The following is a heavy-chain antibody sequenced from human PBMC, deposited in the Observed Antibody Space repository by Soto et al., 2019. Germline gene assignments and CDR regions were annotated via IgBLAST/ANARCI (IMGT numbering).Heavy chain of an antibody. CDR1: GYTFTSYV. Sequence: QVQLVQSGAEVKKPGASVKVSCKASGYTFTSYVMHWVRQAPGQRLEWMGWINTGNGNTKYSQKFQGRVTITRDTSASTAYMELSSLRSEDTAVYYCAQGYCSGGSCYFDYWGQVTLVTVSS. CDR2: INTGNGNT. V-gene: IGHV1-3*04. CDR3: AQGYCSGGSCYFDY. J-gene: IGHJ4*02. D-gene: IGHD2-15*01.